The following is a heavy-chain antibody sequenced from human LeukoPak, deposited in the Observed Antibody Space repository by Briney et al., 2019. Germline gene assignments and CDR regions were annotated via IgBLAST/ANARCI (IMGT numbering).Heavy chain of an antibody. CDR2: ISSSSSYI. CDR3: ARGSVSYSDY. Sequence: GGSLRLSCAASGFTFSSYSMNWVRQAPGKGLEWVSSISSSSSYIYYADSVKGRFTISRDNAKNSLYMQMNSLRAEYTAVYYCARGSVSYSDYWGQGTLVTVSS. D-gene: IGHD1-26*01. V-gene: IGHV3-21*01. J-gene: IGHJ4*02. CDR1: GFTFSSYS.